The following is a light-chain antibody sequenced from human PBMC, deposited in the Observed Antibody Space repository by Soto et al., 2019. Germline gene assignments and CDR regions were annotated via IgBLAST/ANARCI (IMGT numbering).Light chain of an antibody. Sequence: DVVMTQSPLSLPVTLGQPASISFRSSQSLVYSDGNTFLSWFQQRPGQSPRRLIYKVSNRDSGVPDRFSGSGSGTDFTLKITRVEAEDVGVYYCMQGTHWPPIFGPGTKVDIK. CDR1: QSLVYSDGNTF. CDR3: MQGTHWPPI. CDR2: KVS. V-gene: IGKV2-30*01. J-gene: IGKJ3*01.